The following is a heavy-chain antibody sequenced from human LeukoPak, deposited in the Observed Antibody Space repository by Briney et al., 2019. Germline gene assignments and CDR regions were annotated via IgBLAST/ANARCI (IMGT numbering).Heavy chain of an antibody. CDR1: GFTVSNNY. D-gene: IGHD3-9*01. V-gene: IGHV3-53*01. J-gene: IGHJ4*02. CDR2: IYRGGST. Sequence: GASLRLSWAASGFTVSNNYIRWVRQAAGEGLEWGLVIYRGGSTYYAASVKGRVTISRDNSKHTLYLQMNSLRTEDTAVYYCARRPPPDWGLDYWGQGTLVTVSS. CDR3: ARRPPPDWGLDY.